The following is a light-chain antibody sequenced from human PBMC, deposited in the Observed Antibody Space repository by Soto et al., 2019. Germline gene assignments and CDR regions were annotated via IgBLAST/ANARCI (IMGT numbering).Light chain of an antibody. CDR3: QQTYSTPFT. CDR1: QRISNY. CDR2: AAS. V-gene: IGKV1-39*01. J-gene: IGKJ3*01. Sequence: DIQMTQSPSSLSASVGDRVTITCRASQRISNYLNWYQQKPGKAPKLLIYAASNLQSGVPSRFSGSGSGTDFTLTISNLQPEDFATYYCQQTYSTPFTFGPGTKVDIK.